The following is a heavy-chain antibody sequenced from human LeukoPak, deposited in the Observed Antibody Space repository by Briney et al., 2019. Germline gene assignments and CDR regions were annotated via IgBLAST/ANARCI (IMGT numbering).Heavy chain of an antibody. CDR3: TRTYDFRSGYSGPYYYMDV. J-gene: IGHJ6*03. D-gene: IGHD3-3*01. CDR1: GFTFSGSA. V-gene: IGHV3-73*01. CDR2: IRSKANSYAT. Sequence: GGSLRLSCAASGFTFSGSAMHWVRQASGKGLEWVGRIRSKANSYATAYAASVKGRFTISRDDSKNTAYLQMNSLKTEDTAVYYCTRTYDFRSGYSGPYYYMDVWGKGTTVTVSS.